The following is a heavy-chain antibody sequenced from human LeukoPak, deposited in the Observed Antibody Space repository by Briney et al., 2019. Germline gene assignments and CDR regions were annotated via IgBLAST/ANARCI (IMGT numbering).Heavy chain of an antibody. J-gene: IGHJ5*02. CDR3: ARGISHFDP. CDR2: IYYSGST. CDR1: GGSISSHY. Sequence: SETLSLTCTVSGGSISSHYWSWIRQPPGKGLEWIGYIYYSGSTNYNPSLKSRVTISVDTSKNQFSLKLSSVTAADTAVYYCARGISHFDPWGQGTLVTVSS. V-gene: IGHV4-59*11.